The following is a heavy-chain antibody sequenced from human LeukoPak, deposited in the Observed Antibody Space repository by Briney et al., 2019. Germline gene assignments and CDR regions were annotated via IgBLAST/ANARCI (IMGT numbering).Heavy chain of an antibody. CDR3: ARFRSRLRFFDY. CDR1: GYTFTGYY. Sequence: ASVKVSCKASGYTFTGYYMHWVRQAPGQGLEWMGWINPNSGGTNYAQKFQGRVTMTRDTSISTAYMELSRLRSDDTAVYYCARFRSRLRFFDYWGQRTLVTVSS. D-gene: IGHD1-14*01. J-gene: IGHJ4*02. CDR2: INPNSGGT. V-gene: IGHV1-2*02.